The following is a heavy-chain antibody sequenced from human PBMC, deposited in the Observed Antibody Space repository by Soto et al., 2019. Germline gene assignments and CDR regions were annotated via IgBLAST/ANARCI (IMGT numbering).Heavy chain of an antibody. CDR2: ISSSSSYI. J-gene: IGHJ5*02. CDR3: ARDRGYYDRSLNGGFDP. CDR1: GFTFSSYS. V-gene: IGHV3-21*01. Sequence: GGSLRLSCAASGFTFSSYSMNWVRQAPGKGLEWVSSISSSSSYIYYADSVKGRFTISRDNAKNSLYLQMNSLRAEDTAVYYCARDRGYYDRSLNGGFDPWGQGTLVTVSS. D-gene: IGHD3-22*01.